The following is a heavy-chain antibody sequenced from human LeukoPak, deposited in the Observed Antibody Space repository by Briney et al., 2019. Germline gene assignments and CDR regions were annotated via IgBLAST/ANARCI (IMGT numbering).Heavy chain of an antibody. CDR3: ARRRYYGSGSYPALDY. CDR2: INHSGST. J-gene: IGHJ4*02. D-gene: IGHD3-10*01. CDR1: GGSFSGYY. Sequence: PSETLSLTCAVYGGSFSGYYWSWIRQPPGKGLEWIGEINHSGSTNYNPSLKSRVTISVDTSKNQFSLKLSSVTAADTAVYYCARRRYYGSGSYPALDYWGQGTLVTVSS. V-gene: IGHV4-34*01.